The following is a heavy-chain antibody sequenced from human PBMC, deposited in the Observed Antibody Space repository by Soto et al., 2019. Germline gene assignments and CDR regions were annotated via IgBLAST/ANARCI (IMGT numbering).Heavy chain of an antibody. J-gene: IGHJ3*02. Sequence: QLHLVQSGAVVKKPGASVTVSCSASGYPVTAYYMHWVRQAPGRGLEWMGGINPATGAAKYTQTFQGRVTMTRETATSTVFMELSGLTPEDTAVFSCARGGGVGVAGSAAFDMWGQGTLVTVSS. CDR3: ARGGGVGVAGSAAFDM. CDR1: GYPVTAYY. CDR2: INPATGAA. V-gene: IGHV1-2*02. D-gene: IGHD3-3*01.